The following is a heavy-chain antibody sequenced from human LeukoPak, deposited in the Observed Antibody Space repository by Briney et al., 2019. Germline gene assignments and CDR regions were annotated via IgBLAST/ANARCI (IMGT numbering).Heavy chain of an antibody. CDR3: AGSMVREIHRYYFDY. Sequence: PGGSLRLSCAASGFTFTNAWMSWVRQAPGKGLEWVSVIYSGGSTYYAASVKGRFTISRDNSKNTLYLQMNSLRAEDTAVYYCAGSMVREIHRYYFDYWGQGTLVTVSS. J-gene: IGHJ4*02. CDR2: IYSGGST. V-gene: IGHV3-53*01. D-gene: IGHD3-10*01. CDR1: GFTFTNAW.